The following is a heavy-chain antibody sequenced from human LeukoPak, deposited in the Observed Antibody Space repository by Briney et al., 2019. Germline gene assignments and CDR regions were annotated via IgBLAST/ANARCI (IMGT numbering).Heavy chain of an antibody. CDR1: GGPLDGVGVY. CDR3: ARLSGGGNYLEY. Sequence: TLSLTCTVSGGPLDGVGVYWSWSRQHPGKGLDWIGYIHYSGTTNTNPALKSRVTISVDTSKNQFSLKLNVVTAADTAVYDCARLSGGGNYLEYWGQGTLVTVSS. CDR2: IHYSGTT. D-gene: IGHD2-15*01. J-gene: IGHJ4*02. V-gene: IGHV4-31*03.